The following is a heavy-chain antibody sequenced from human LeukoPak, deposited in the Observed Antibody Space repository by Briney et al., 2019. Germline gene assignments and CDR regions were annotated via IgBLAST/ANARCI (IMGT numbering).Heavy chain of an antibody. D-gene: IGHD2-21*02. J-gene: IGHJ3*01. CDR2: IGRSSSTI. V-gene: IGHV3-48*02. Sequence: GGSLRLSCAASGFTFSSYAMHCVRQAPGKGLEWVSYIGRSSSTIYYADSVKGRFTISRANAKNSLYLQMNSLRDEDTAVYYCAGSYCGGDCLGAFDVWGQGKMVTVSS. CDR3: AGSYCGGDCLGAFDV. CDR1: GFTFSSYA.